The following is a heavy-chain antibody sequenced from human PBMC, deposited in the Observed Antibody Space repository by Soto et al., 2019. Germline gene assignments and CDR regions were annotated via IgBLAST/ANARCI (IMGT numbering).Heavy chain of an antibody. CDR3: ARDSVYYGDYELNYFDY. CDR1: GCSFISYT. D-gene: IGHD4-17*01. J-gene: IGHJ4*02. Sequence: GGSLRLSCAASGCSFISYTMNWVRQAPGKGLEWVSYISSSSSTIYYADSVKGRFTISRDNAKNSLYLQMNSLRAEDAAVYYCARDSVYYGDYELNYFDYWGQGTLVTVSS. CDR2: ISSSSSTI. V-gene: IGHV3-48*01.